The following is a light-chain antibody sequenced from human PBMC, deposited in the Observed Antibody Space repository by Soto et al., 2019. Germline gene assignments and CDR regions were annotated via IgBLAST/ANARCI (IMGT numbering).Light chain of an antibody. CDR3: QEYTTSFTWT. V-gene: IGKV1-5*03. CDR2: KAS. CDR1: QSITDR. J-gene: IGKJ1*01. Sequence: DIQRTRSPSTLCASVGDRVTITCRSSQSITDRLAWYQQKPGRAHKVIIYKASTLESGVPSRFSASGFGTEFTLTISSLQTDDFATYYGQEYTTSFTWTFCPLTQVDIK.